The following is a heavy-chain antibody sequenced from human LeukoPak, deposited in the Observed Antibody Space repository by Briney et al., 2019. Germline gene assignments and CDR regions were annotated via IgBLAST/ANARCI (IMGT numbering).Heavy chain of an antibody. CDR2: INPNSGGT. CDR1: GYTFTGYY. D-gene: IGHD6-13*01. J-gene: IGHJ6*03. V-gene: IGHV1-2*02. CDR3: ARDLAAAGHYYYYYYVDV. Sequence: AASVKVSCKASGYTFTGYYMHWVRQAPGQGLEWMGWINPNSGGTNYAQKFQGRVTMTRDTSISTAYMELSRLRSDDTAVYYCARDLAAAGHYYYYYYVDVWGKGTTVTVSS.